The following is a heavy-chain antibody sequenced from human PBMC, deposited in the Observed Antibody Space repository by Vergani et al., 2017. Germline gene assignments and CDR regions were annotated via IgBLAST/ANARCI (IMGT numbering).Heavy chain of an antibody. CDR3: ARDGSGGSPFAMDV. D-gene: IGHD2-15*01. V-gene: IGHV1-69*09. CDR2: IYPSGGT. CDR1: GGTFSRYA. J-gene: IGHJ6*02. Sequence: QVQLVQSGAEVKKPGSSVKVSCKASGGTFSRYAFSWVRQAPGQGLEWMGKIYPSGGTNYAQKFQGRVTMTKDTSTSTVDMELSSLRSEDTAMYYCARDGSGGSPFAMDVWGQGTTVTVSS.